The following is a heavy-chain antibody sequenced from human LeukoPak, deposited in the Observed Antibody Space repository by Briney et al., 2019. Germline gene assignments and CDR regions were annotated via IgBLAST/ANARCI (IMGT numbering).Heavy chain of an antibody. D-gene: IGHD1-26*01. CDR1: GFTISTYS. CDR3: ARDAGYSGSYEGY. Sequence: PGGSLRLSCAASGFTISTYSMNWVRQAPGKGLEWLSYISSSSSTIYYADSVKGRFTISRDSAKNSLYLQMNSLRAEDTAVYYCARDAGYSGSYEGYWGQGTLVTVSS. CDR2: ISSSSSTI. V-gene: IGHV3-48*01. J-gene: IGHJ4*02.